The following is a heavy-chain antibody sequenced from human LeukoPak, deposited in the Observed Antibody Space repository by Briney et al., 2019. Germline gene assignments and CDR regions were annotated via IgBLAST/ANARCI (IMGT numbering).Heavy chain of an antibody. CDR2: IKEDRSDK. Sequence: GGSLRLSSAASGFIFTDSAMHWVRQASGKGLEWVANIKEDRSDKNYVVSVEGRFTISRDNAKNSLYLQMNSVRVEDTAVYYCATDAAYGYDRFDHWGQGTQVTVSS. V-gene: IGHV3-7*01. CDR1: GFIFTDSA. J-gene: IGHJ4*02. CDR3: ATDAAYGYDRFDH. D-gene: IGHD2-15*01.